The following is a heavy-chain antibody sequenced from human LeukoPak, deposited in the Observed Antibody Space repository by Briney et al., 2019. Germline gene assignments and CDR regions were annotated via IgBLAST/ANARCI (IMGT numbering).Heavy chain of an antibody. D-gene: IGHD6-13*01. CDR2: IYYSVST. V-gene: IGHV4-59*01. Sequence: SVTLSLTCTVSGGSISGYYWSWIRQPPGKGREGIGYIYYSVSTNYNPSLKSRVTISVDTSTNQFSLKLSSVTAADTAVYYCARGCSAGTPHNWFDPWGQGTLVTVSS. J-gene: IGHJ5*02. CDR3: ARGCSAGTPHNWFDP. CDR1: GGSISGYY.